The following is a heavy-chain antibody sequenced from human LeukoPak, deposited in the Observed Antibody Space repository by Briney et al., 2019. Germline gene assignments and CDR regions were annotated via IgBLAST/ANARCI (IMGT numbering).Heavy chain of an antibody. CDR3: AGGFVGVPAALDY. J-gene: IGHJ4*02. CDR2: IIPILGIA. D-gene: IGHD2-2*01. V-gene: IGHV1-69*04. CDR1: GGTFSSYA. Sequence: RASVKVSCKPSGGTFSSYAISWVRQAPGQGLEWMGWIIPILGIANYAQKIQGRVTITADKSTSTAYMELSSLRSEDTAVYYCAGGFVGVPAALDYWGQGTLVTVSS.